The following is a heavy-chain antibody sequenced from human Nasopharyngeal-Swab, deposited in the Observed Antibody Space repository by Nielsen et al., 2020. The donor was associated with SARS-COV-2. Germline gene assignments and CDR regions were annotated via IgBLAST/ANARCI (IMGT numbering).Heavy chain of an antibody. CDR1: GFSLSTSGVG. CDR3: AHIRHDYVWGSYRSFDY. Sequence: SGPTLVKPTQTLTLTCTFSGFSLSTSGVGVGWIRQPPGKALEWLALIYLDDDKRYSPSLKSRPTITKDTSKNQMVLTMTNMDPGDTATYYCAHIRHDYVWGSYRSFDYWGQGTLVTVSS. J-gene: IGHJ4*02. V-gene: IGHV2-5*02. D-gene: IGHD3-16*02. CDR2: IYLDDDK.